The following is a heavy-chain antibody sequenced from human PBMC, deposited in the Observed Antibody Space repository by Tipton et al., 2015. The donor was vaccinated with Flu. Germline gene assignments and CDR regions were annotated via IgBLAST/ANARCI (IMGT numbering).Heavy chain of an antibody. CDR1: GFTFSGYA. CDR3: ARENWSAATKYYSDY. V-gene: IGHV3-30*04. D-gene: IGHD3-3*01. Sequence: SLRLSCAASGFTFSGYAMHWVRQAPGKGLEWVAIISHDEKTKYYADPVKGRFIISRDNSRNTLYLQMNSLRAEDTAVYYCARENWSAATKYYSDYWGQGALVTVSS. J-gene: IGHJ4*02. CDR2: ISHDEKTK.